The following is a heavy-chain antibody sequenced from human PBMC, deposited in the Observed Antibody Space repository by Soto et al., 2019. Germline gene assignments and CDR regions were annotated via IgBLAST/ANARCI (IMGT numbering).Heavy chain of an antibody. CDR1: GFTFSSYA. V-gene: IGHV3-23*01. J-gene: IGHJ4*02. Sequence: GGSLRLSCAASGFTFSSYAMSWVRQAPGKGLEWVSAISGSGGSTYYADSVKGRFTVSRDNSKNTLYLQMNSLRAEDAAVYYCAKVPLPDYDILTGYHAKLYYFDYWGQGTLVTVSS. CDR3: AKVPLPDYDILTGYHAKLYYFDY. D-gene: IGHD3-9*01. CDR2: ISGSGGST.